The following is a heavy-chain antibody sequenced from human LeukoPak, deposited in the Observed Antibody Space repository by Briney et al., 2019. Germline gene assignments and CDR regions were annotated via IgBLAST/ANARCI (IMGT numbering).Heavy chain of an antibody. J-gene: IGHJ4*02. V-gene: IGHV3-15*01. CDR3: TTDESYYYDSSGSIWGGY. CDR2: IKSKTDGGTT. Sequence: GGSLRLSCAASGFTFSTYAMSWVRQAPGKGLEWVGRIKSKTDGGTTDYAAPVKGRFTISRDDSKNTLYLQMNSLKTEDTAVYYCTTDESYYYDSSGSIWGGYWGQGTLVTVSS. CDR1: GFTFSTYA. D-gene: IGHD3-22*01.